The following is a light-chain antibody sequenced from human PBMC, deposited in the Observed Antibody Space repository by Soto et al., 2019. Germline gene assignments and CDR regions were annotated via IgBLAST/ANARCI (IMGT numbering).Light chain of an antibody. J-gene: IGKJ1*01. Sequence: RGLTHSSGTPALSPGERGPLSCRASQSITTHLAWYQQRPGQAPRLLIYHSSTRATGVPTRFSGSGSGTDFTLTINSLQSEDIAVYYCQQYNTWHRTFGQGTKVDI. CDR2: HSS. V-gene: IGKV3-15*01. CDR1: QSITTH. CDR3: QQYNTWHRT.